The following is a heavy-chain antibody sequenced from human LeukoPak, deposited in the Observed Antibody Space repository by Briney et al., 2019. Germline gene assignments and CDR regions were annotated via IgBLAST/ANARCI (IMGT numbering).Heavy chain of an antibody. CDR1: GGSISSYY. CDR3: TRVVNGGHFDY. Sequence: SETLSLTCTVSGGSISSYYWSWIRQPPGKGLEWIGYVYHTGASGYHPSLKSRVAMSLDTSKNQVSLNLRSVTAADTAVYFCTRVVNGGHFDYWGQGTLVTVSS. D-gene: IGHD2-8*01. CDR2: VYHTGAS. J-gene: IGHJ4*02. V-gene: IGHV4-59*01.